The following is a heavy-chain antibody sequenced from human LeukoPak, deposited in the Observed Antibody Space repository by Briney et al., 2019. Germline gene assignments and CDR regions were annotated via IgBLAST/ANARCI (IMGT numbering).Heavy chain of an antibody. Sequence: GASVKVSCKASGYTFNSYGISRVRQAPGQGREWMGWISAYNGNTNYAQKLQGRVTMTTDTSTSTAYMELRSLRSDDTAVYYCAREAAGSGSPDYWGQGTLVTVSS. CDR3: AREAAGSGSPDY. CDR2: ISAYNGNT. V-gene: IGHV1-18*01. D-gene: IGHD1-26*01. CDR1: GYTFNSYG. J-gene: IGHJ4*02.